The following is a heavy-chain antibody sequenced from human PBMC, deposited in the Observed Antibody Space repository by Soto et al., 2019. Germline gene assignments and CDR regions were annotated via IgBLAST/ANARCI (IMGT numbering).Heavy chain of an antibody. V-gene: IGHV3-30*18. CDR2: ISYDGSNK. J-gene: IGHJ4*02. CDR1: GFTFSSYG. CDR3: AKPQGGGYFDY. Sequence: GGSLRLSCAASGFTFSSYGMHWVRQAPGKGLEWVAVISYDGSNKYYADSVKGRFTISRDNSKNTLYLQMNSLRAEDTAVYYCAKPQGGGYFDYWGQGTLVTVSS. D-gene: IGHD3-16*01.